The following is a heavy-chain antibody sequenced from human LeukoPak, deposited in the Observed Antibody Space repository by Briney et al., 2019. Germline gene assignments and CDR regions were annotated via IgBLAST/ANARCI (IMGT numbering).Heavy chain of an antibody. CDR1: GFTFSNYW. CDR3: ARSFGYSSG. Sequence: GGSLSLSCAASGFTFSNYWMSWVRQAPGKGLEEGENIKQEGREKFYVDSVMGRYSITRDNAKNSLYLQMNSRRAEGTAVYYGARSFGYSSGWVQGTLVTVCS. V-gene: IGHV3-7*01. CDR2: IKQEGREK. J-gene: IGHJ4*02. D-gene: IGHD6-19*01.